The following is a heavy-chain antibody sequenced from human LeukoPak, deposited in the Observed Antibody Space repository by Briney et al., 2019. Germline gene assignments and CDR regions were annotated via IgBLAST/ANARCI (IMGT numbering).Heavy chain of an antibody. CDR2: TRNKANSYTT. Sequence: GGSLRLSCAASGFTFSDHYMDWVRQAPGKGLEWVGRTRNKANSYTTEYAASVKGRFTISRDDSKNSLYLQMNSLKTEDTAVYYCARVHSSTWDGSYFDYWGQGTLVTVSS. V-gene: IGHV3-72*01. J-gene: IGHJ4*02. CDR3: ARVHSSTWDGSYFDY. CDR1: GFTFSDHY. D-gene: IGHD6-13*01.